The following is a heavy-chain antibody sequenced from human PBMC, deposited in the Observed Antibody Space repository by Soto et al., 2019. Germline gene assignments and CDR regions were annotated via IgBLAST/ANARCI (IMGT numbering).Heavy chain of an antibody. V-gene: IGHV3-30*18. CDR1: GFTFSRYG. Sequence: GGSLRLSCAASGFTFSRYGMRWVRQAPGKGLEWVAVISYDGSNKYYADSVKGRFTISRDNSKNTLYLQMNSLRAEDTAVYYCAKDQDYYGSGIYYYGMDVWGQGTTVTVSS. CDR3: AKDQDYYGSGIYYYGMDV. J-gene: IGHJ6*02. D-gene: IGHD3-10*01. CDR2: ISYDGSNK.